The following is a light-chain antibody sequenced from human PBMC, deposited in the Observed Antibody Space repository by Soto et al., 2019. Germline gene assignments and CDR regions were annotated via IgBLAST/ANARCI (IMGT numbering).Light chain of an antibody. Sequence: QSVLTQPPSASGSPGQSVTISCTGTSSDVGGYNYVSWYQQHPDKAPKLMIYEVNKRPSGVPDRFSGSKSGNTASLTVSGLQAEDEADYYCATWDDSPRDVVFGGGTKLTVL. CDR1: SSDVGGYNY. CDR3: ATWDDSPRDVV. J-gene: IGLJ2*01. CDR2: EVN. V-gene: IGLV2-8*01.